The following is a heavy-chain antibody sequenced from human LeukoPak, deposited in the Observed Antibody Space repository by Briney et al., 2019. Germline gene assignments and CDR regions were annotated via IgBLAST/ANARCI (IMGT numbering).Heavy chain of an antibody. CDR2: IRQDGSEK. V-gene: IGHV3-7*03. CDR1: GFTFSNYW. CDR3: AKRIQSAMATGY. Sequence: GGSLRLSCAASGFTFSNYWMTWVRQAPGKRLEWVAYIRQDGSEKYYVDSVKGRFTISRDNAKNALCLQMNSLRAEDTAVYYCAKRIQSAMATGYWGQGTLVTVSS. J-gene: IGHJ4*02. D-gene: IGHD5-18*01.